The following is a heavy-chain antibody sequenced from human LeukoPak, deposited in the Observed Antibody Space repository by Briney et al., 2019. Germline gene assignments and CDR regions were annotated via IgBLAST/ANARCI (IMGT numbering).Heavy chain of an antibody. Sequence: GGSLRLSCAASGFTVSSNYMSWVRRAPGKGLEWVAVISYDGSNKYYADSVKGRFTIPRDNSKNTLYLQMNSLRAEDTAVYYCARDHIVVVVAATYSWGQGTLVTVSS. J-gene: IGHJ4*02. CDR3: ARDHIVVVVAATYS. D-gene: IGHD2-15*01. V-gene: IGHV3-30-3*01. CDR1: GFTVSSNY. CDR2: ISYDGSNK.